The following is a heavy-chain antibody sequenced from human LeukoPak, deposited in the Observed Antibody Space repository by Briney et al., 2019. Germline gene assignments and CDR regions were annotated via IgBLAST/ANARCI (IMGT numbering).Heavy chain of an antibody. V-gene: IGHV4-4*02. CDR3: ARLSAAVARYYYFDY. CDR2: IYHSGST. D-gene: IGHD6-19*01. CDR1: GGSISSSNW. Sequence: PSETLSLTCAVSGGSISSSNWWSWVRQPPGKGLEWIGEIYHSGSTYYNPSLKSRVTISVDTSKNQFSLKLSSVTAADTAVYYCARLSAAVARYYYFDYWGQGTLVTVSS. J-gene: IGHJ4*02.